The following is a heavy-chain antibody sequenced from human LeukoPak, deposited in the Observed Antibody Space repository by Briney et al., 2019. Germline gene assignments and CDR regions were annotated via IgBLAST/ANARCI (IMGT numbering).Heavy chain of an antibody. V-gene: IGHV3-20*04. CDR1: GFTFDDYG. Sequence: GGSLRLSCAASGFTFDDYGMSWVRQAPGKGLEWVSGINWNGGSTGYADSVKGRFTISRDNAKNSLYLQMNSLRAEDTALYYCAREGSLGYDSSGYPFFDYWGQGTLVTVSS. CDR3: AREGSLGYDSSGYPFFDY. CDR2: INWNGGST. J-gene: IGHJ4*02. D-gene: IGHD3-22*01.